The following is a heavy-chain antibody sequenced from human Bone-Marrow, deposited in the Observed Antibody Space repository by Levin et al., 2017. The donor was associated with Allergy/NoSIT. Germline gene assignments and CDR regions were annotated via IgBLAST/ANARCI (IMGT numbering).Heavy chain of an antibody. CDR2: INPVNGNT. D-gene: IGHD5-12*01. CDR1: GYSFTHYA. V-gene: IGHV1-3*01. J-gene: IGHJ5*02. Sequence: ASVKVSCKASGYSFTHYAIHWVRQAPGQRLEWMGWINPVNGNTKYSQNFQGRVTITKDTSASTVYVELSSLRSEDTAVYYCAREVIPRGSSRQWLPLDWFDPWGQGTLVTVTS. CDR3: AREVIPRGSSRQWLPLDWFDP.